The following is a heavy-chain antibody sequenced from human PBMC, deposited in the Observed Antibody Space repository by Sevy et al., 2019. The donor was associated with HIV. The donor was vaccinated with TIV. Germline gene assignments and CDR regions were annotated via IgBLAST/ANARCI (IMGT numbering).Heavy chain of an antibody. J-gene: IGHJ4*02. V-gene: IGHV3-23*01. Sequence: GGSLRLSCAASAFTLSSYAMSWVRQAPGKGVEWVSAISGSGGSTYYADSVKGRFTISRDNSKNTLFLQMSSLRAEDTAVYYCAKERDYDFWSGFDYWGPGTLVTVSS. CDR2: ISGSGGST. CDR1: AFTLSSYA. D-gene: IGHD3-3*01. CDR3: AKERDYDFWSGFDY.